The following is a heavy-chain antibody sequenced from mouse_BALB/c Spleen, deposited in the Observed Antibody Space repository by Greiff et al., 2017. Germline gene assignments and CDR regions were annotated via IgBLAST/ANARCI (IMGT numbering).Heavy chain of an antibody. Sequence: VQLQQPGAELVKPGASVKMSCKASGYTFTSYWMHWVKQRPGQGLEWIGVIDPSDSYTSYNQKFKGKATLTVDTSSSTAYMQLSSLTSEDSAVYYCTRQSLGYDGFDDWGQGTTLTVSS. CDR1: GYTFTSYW. J-gene: IGHJ2*01. D-gene: IGHD2-2*01. CDR2: IDPSDSYT. CDR3: TRQSLGYDGFDD. V-gene: IGHV1S127*01.